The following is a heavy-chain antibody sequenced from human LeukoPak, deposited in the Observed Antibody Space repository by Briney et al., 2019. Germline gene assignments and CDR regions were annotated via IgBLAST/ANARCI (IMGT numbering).Heavy chain of an antibody. CDR1: GFTFSSYE. CDR2: ISSSCSTI. Sequence: GGSLRVSCAAAGFTFSSYERNWFRQAPGKGLDLVSYISSSCSTIYYADSVKGRFTISRDNAKNSLYLHMNSLRAEDTAVYYCARDPINSGAYVFAYWGQGTLVTVSS. V-gene: IGHV3-48*03. D-gene: IGHD4-17*01. J-gene: IGHJ4*02. CDR3: ARDPINSGAYVFAY.